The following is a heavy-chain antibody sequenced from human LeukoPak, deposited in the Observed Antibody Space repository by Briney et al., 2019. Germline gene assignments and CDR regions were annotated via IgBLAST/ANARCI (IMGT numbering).Heavy chain of an antibody. J-gene: IGHJ1*01. CDR1: GFTFSSYA. CDR3: AKVVGLRYFDWLSIRYFQH. Sequence: PGGSLRLSCAASGFTFSSYAMSWVRQAPGKGLEGVSAISGSGGSTYYADSVKGRFTISRDNSKNTLYLQMNSLRAEDTAVYYCAKVVGLRYFDWLSIRYFQHWGQGTLVTVSS. D-gene: IGHD3-9*01. CDR2: ISGSGGST. V-gene: IGHV3-23*01.